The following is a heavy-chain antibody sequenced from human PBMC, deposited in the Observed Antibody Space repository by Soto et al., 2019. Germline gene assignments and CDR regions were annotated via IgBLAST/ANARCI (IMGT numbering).Heavy chain of an antibody. CDR3: ASFLAPITMVRGVMITDYYYGMDV. CDR2: IIPIFGTA. J-gene: IGHJ6*02. CDR1: GGTFSSYA. Sequence: SVKVSCKAAGGTFSSYAMSWVRQAPGQGLEWMGGIIPIFGTANYAQKFQGRVTITADESTSTAYMELSSLRSEDTAVYYCASFLAPITMVRGVMITDYYYGMDVWGQGTTVTVSS. D-gene: IGHD3-10*01. V-gene: IGHV1-69*13.